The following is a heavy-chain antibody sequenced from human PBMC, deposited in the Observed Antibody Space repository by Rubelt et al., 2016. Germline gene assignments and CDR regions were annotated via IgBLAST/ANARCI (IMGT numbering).Heavy chain of an antibody. V-gene: IGHV4-39*07. CDR1: GGSISSNNYF. J-gene: IGHJ4*02. CDR3: AREYSGSSRTDS. D-gene: IGHD1-26*01. Sequence: QLQLQESGPGLVKPSETLSLTCTVSGGSISSNNYFWGWIRQSPGKGLEWIGSINYSGSTCYNPSLKSRGTISIDTSKNQIFVRLGAVTAADTAIYYCAREYSGSSRTDSWGQGTLVTVSS. CDR2: INYSGST.